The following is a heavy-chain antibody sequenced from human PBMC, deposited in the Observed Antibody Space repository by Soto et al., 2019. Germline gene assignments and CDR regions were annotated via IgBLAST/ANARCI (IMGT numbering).Heavy chain of an antibody. CDR1: GYTFTSYG. CDR3: ARDQPAVKGSSSWYSYYYYGMDV. CDR2: ISAYNGNT. D-gene: IGHD6-13*01. V-gene: IGHV1-18*04. Sequence: QVQLVQSGAEVKKPGASVKVSCKASGYTFTSYGITWVRQAPGQGLEWMGWISAYNGNTNYAQKLQGRVTMTTDTSTSTAYMELRSLRSDDTAVYYCARDQPAVKGSSSWYSYYYYGMDVWGQGTTVTVSS. J-gene: IGHJ6*02.